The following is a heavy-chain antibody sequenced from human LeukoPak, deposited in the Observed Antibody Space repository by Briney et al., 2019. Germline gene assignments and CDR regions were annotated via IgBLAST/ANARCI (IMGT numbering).Heavy chain of an antibody. CDR3: ARINWNYFDY. D-gene: IGHD1-1*01. Sequence: SETLSLTCTVSGGSISSYYWSWVRQPPGKGLEWIGYIYYSGNTNYNPSLKSRLTMSADRSRNQFSLNLNSVTAADTAVHYCARINWNYFDYWGQGILVTVSS. J-gene: IGHJ4*02. CDR2: IYYSGNT. V-gene: IGHV4-59*08. CDR1: GGSISSYY.